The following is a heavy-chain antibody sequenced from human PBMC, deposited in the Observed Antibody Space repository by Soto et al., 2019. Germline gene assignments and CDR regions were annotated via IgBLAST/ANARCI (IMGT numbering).Heavy chain of an antibody. J-gene: IGHJ6*02. D-gene: IGHD5-12*01. CDR2: IKTDESEK. V-gene: IGHV3-7*03. CDR3: TRDGYPFALDV. Sequence: GGSLRLSCAASGFTFSTYWMSWVRQAPGKGLEWVANIKTDESEKYYVDSMRGRFTTSRDNARNFSYLQMNSLTGEDTAVYYCTRDGYPFALDVWGLGTSVTVSS. CDR1: GFTFSTYW.